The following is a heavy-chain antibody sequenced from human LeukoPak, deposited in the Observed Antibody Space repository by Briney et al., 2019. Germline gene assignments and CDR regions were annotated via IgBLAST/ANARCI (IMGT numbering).Heavy chain of an antibody. D-gene: IGHD6-19*01. J-gene: IGHJ4*02. CDR1: GGSISSYY. V-gene: IGHV4-59*08. CDR3: ARIDPGSGWHPVGCYFDY. CDR2: IYYSGST. Sequence: PSETLSLTCTVSGGSISSYYWSWIRQPPGKGLEWIGYIYYSGSTNYNPSLKSRVTISVDTSKNQFSLKLSSVTAADTAVYYCARIDPGSGWHPVGCYFDYWGQGTLVTVSS.